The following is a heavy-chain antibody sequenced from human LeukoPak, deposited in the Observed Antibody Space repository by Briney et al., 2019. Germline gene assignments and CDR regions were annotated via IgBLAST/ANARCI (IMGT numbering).Heavy chain of an antibody. CDR1: GYTFTGHY. Sequence: GASVKVSCKTSGYTFTGHYMHWVRQAPGQGLEWMGRINPNSGGTDYAQKFQGRVTMTRDTSISTAYMELSGLRSDDTAVYYCARDFTVDTAMDAFDYWGQGTLVTVSS. CDR3: ARDFTVDTAMDAFDY. J-gene: IGHJ4*02. CDR2: INPNSGGT. D-gene: IGHD5-18*01. V-gene: IGHV1-2*06.